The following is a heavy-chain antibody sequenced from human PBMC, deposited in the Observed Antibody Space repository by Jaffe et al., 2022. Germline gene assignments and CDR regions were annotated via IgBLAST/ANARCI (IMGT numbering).Heavy chain of an antibody. CDR3: ARVEGYCTGGVCWPGYYYYYMDV. CDR2: IYYSGST. V-gene: IGHV4-61*01. Sequence: QVQLQESGPGLVKPSETLSLTCTVSGGSVSSGSYYWSWIRQPPGKGLEWIGYIYYSGSTNYNPSLKSRVTISVDTSKNQFSLKLSSVTAADTAVYYCARVEGYCTGGVCWPGYYYYYMDVWGKGTTVTVSS. CDR1: GGSVSSGSYY. D-gene: IGHD2-8*02. J-gene: IGHJ6*03.